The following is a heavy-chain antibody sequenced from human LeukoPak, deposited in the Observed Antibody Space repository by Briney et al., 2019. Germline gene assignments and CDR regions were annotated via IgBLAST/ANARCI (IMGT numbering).Heavy chain of an antibody. J-gene: IGHJ5*02. CDR2: ISSSSSYI. CDR3: ARDSHRLASTTNWFDP. D-gene: IGHD2-15*01. V-gene: IGHV3-21*01. Sequence: GGSLRLSCAASGFTFSRYSMNWVGQAPGKGLEWVSSISSSSSYIYYADSVKGRFTISRDNAKNSLYLQMNSLRAEDTAVYYCARDSHRLASTTNWFDPWGQGTLVTVSS. CDR1: GFTFSRYS.